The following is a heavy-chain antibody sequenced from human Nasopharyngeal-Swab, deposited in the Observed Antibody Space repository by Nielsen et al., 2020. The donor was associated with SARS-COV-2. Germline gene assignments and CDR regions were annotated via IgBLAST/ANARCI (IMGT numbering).Heavy chain of an antibody. CDR1: GGSFSGYY. CDR2: INHSGST. CDR3: ARGGCRQSGWSTWGGCYFDY. J-gene: IGHJ4*02. V-gene: IGHV4-34*01. Sequence: SETLSLTCAVYGGSFSGYYWSWIRQPPGKGLEWIGEINHSGSTNYNPSLKSRVTISVNTSKNQFSLKLSSVTAADTAVYYCARGGCRQSGWSTWGGCYFDYWGQGTLVTVSS. D-gene: IGHD6-19*01.